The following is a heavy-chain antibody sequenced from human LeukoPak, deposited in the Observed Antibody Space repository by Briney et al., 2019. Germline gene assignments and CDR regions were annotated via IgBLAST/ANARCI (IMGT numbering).Heavy chain of an antibody. CDR2: IIPIFGTA. CDR1: GGTFSSYA. D-gene: IGHD4-23*01. CDR3: ARGGYGGNSVGYYYYYMDV. V-gene: IGHV1-69*13. J-gene: IGHJ6*03. Sequence: ASVKVSCKASGGTFSSYAISWVRQAPGQGLEWMGGIIPIFGTANYAQKFQGRVTITADESTSTAYMELSSLRSEDTAVYYCARGGYGGNSVGYYYYYMDVWGKGTTVTISS.